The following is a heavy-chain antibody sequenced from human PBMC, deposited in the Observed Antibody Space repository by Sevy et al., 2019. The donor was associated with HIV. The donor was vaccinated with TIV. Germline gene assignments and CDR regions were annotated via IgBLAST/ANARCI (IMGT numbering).Heavy chain of an antibody. J-gene: IGHJ4*02. V-gene: IGHV3-7*01. CDR2: RNQDGSEM. Sequence: GGSLRLSCKASGFSFTDFWMQWVRQVPGKGPEWVAIRNQDGSEMYYVDSVKGRFTISRDNAESALYLQMHGLRAEDAATYFCARRYFDLWGQGTVVTVSS. CDR3: ARRYFDL. CDR1: GFSFTDFW.